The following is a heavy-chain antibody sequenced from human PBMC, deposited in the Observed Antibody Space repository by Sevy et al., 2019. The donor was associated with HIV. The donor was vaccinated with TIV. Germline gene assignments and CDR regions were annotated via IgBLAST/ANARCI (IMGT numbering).Heavy chain of an antibody. V-gene: IGHV3-48*02. Sequence: GGSPRLSCAASGFSFSGYSMNWVRQAPGKGLEWVSYISSSSSTIYYADSVKGRFTISRDNAKNSLYLQMNSLRDEDTAVYYCARHPYYDSSGYVDYWGQGTLVTVSS. D-gene: IGHD3-22*01. CDR1: GFSFSGYS. J-gene: IGHJ4*02. CDR2: ISSSSSTI. CDR3: ARHPYYDSSGYVDY.